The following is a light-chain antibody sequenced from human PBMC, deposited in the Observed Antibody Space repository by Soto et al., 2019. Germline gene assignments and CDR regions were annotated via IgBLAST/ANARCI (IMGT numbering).Light chain of an antibody. CDR3: ASYAGSNKV. Sequence: QSALTQPPSASGSPGQSVTISCTGTSSDVGGYNYVSWYQQHPGKAPKLMIYEVTKRPSGVPDRFSGSKSGNTASLTVSGLLPEDEADYYCASYAGSNKVFGTGTKVTV. CDR2: EVT. J-gene: IGLJ1*01. CDR1: SSDVGGYNY. V-gene: IGLV2-8*01.